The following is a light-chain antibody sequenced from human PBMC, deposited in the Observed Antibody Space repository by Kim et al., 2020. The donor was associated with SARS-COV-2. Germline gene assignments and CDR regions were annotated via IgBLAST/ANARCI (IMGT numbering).Light chain of an antibody. Sequence: DIEMTQSQSSLSASVGDRVTITCRASQSISRYLNWYQQKPGKAPKLLIYAASSLHSGVTSRFSGSGSGTDFTLTISSLQPEDFASYYCHQTHTTPHTFGQGTKLEI. CDR3: HQTHTTPHT. V-gene: IGKV1-39*01. J-gene: IGKJ2*01. CDR1: QSISRY. CDR2: AAS.